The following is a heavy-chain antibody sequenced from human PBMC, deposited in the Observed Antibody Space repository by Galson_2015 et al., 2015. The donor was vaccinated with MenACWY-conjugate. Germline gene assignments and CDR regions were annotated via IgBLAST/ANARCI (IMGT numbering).Heavy chain of an antibody. Sequence: VRQAPGQGLEWMGRINPSSGTTTYAQKFQGRVTMTRDTSYMELYSLRSEDTAVYYCAGRNSSGGRGDFDYWGQGTLVTVSS. V-gene: IGHV1-46*01. CDR2: INPSSGTT. CDR3: AGRNSSGGRGDFDY. J-gene: IGHJ4*02. D-gene: IGHD2-15*01.